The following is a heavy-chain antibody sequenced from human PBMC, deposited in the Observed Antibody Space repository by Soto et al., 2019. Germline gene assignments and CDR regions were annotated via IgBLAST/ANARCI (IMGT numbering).Heavy chain of an antibody. V-gene: IGHV4-61*01. D-gene: IGHD4-4*01. CDR1: DGSVSSGIYY. Sequence: QVQLQESGPGLVKPSETLSLTCSVSDGSVSSGIYYWSWIRQPPGKGPEWIGYIHFSGSIHYNPSLKSRVTISVDTSKNQLSLNLSSVSAADTAVYHCARGGDDYKMGRYWGQGTRVTVSS. CDR2: IHFSGSI. CDR3: ARGGDDYKMGRY. J-gene: IGHJ4*02.